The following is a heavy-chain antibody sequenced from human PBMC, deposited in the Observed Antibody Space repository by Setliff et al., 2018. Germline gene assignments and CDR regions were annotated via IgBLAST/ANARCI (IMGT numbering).Heavy chain of an antibody. CDR1: GVSFSSGGYY. J-gene: IGHJ5*02. CDR3: ARVDDVGSGYENWIDP. CDR2: IYYSGST. Sequence: SETLSLTCSISGVSFSSGGYYWSWIRQHPGKGLEWIGYIYYSGSTYYNPSLKSRVTISVDTSKRYLSLRLSSVTAADSAVYYCARVDDVGSGYENWIDPWGRGTLVTVSS. D-gene: IGHD3-22*01. V-gene: IGHV4-31*03.